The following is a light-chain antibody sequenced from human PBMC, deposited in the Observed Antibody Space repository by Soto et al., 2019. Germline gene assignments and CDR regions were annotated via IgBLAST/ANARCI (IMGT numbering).Light chain of an antibody. CDR1: SNDIGNYNY. J-gene: IGLJ2*01. CDR2: EVT. Sequence: QSVLTQPPSASGSPGQSVTISCTGASNDIGNYNYVSWYQQHPGKAPKLMIYEVTKRPSGVPDRFSGSKSGKTASLTVSGLQTDDEADYYCSSYAGTNVILFGGGTKLTVL. CDR3: SSYAGTNVIL. V-gene: IGLV2-8*01.